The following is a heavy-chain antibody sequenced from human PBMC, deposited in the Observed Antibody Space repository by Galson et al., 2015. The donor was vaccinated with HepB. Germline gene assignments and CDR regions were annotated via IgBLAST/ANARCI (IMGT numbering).Heavy chain of an antibody. CDR2: ISYDGSNK. CDR1: GFTFSSYG. Sequence: SLRLSCAASGFTFSSYGMHWVRQAPGKGLEWVAVISYDGSNKYYADSVKGRFTISRDNSKNTLYLQMNSLRAEDTAVYYCAKDRAVAGTGDYWGQGTLVTVSS. J-gene: IGHJ4*02. CDR3: AKDRAVAGTGDY. V-gene: IGHV3-30*18. D-gene: IGHD6-19*01.